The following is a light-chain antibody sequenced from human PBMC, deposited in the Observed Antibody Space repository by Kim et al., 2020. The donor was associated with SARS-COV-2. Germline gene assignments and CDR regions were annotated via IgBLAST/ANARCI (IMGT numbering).Light chain of an antibody. CDR1: GGNIANNY. Sequence: KTVTSSCTGSGGNIANNYVQWYQQRPASAPTTVIYEDNERPSGVPDRFSGSIDSSSNSASLTISGLKTEDEADYYCQSYDDSNRWVFGGGTQLTVL. J-gene: IGLJ3*02. CDR3: QSYDDSNRWV. CDR2: EDN. V-gene: IGLV6-57*02.